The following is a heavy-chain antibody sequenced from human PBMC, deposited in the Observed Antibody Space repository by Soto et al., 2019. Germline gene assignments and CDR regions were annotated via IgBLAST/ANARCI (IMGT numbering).Heavy chain of an antibody. J-gene: IGHJ2*01. CDR2: IRSKANSYAT. V-gene: IGHV3-73*02. CDR1: GFTFSGSA. Sequence: EVQLVESGGGLVQPGGSLKLSCAASGFTFSGSAMHWVRQASGKGLEWVGRIRSKANSYATAYAASVKGRFTISRDDSKNTADLQMNSLKTEDTAVYYCTRHNSGYDPLSWYFDLWGRGTLVTVSS. CDR3: TRHNSGYDPLSWYFDL. D-gene: IGHD5-12*01.